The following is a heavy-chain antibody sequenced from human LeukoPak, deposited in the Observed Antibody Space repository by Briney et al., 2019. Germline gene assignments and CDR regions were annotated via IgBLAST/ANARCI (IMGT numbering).Heavy chain of an antibody. V-gene: IGHV4-4*07. CDR1: GGSISSYY. D-gene: IGHD2/OR15-2a*01. CDR3: ARDLLDYYSYYYMDV. J-gene: IGHJ6*03. CDR2: IYTSGST. Sequence: PSETLSLTCTVSGGSISSYYWSWIRQPAGKGLECIGRIYTSGSTNYNPSLKRRVTISVDTSKNQFSLKLSSVPAPDTAVYYCARDLLDYYSYYYMDVWGKGTTVTVSS.